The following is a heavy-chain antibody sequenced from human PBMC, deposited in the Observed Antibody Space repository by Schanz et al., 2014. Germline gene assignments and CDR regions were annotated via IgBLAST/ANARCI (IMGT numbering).Heavy chain of an antibody. CDR3: ARTDQQMQRPDY. CDR1: GLTFSNHA. V-gene: IGHV3-23*04. CDR2: ISGSGDNT. J-gene: IGHJ4*02. Sequence: EVQLVESGGGLVQPGGSLRLSCAASGLTFSNHAMSWVRQAPGKGLEWVSAISGSGDNTFYADSVRGRFTISRDNSRNTLYLQMNSLRAEDTAVYYCARTDQQMQRPDYWGQGTLVIVSS. D-gene: IGHD2-2*01.